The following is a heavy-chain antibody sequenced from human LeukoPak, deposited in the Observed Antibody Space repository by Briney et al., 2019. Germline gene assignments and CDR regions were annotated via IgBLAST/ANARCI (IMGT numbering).Heavy chain of an antibody. D-gene: IGHD1-26*01. CDR2: IIPIFGTA. Sequence: SVKVSCKASGGTFSSYAISWVRQAPGQGLEWMGGIIPIFGTANYAQRFQGRVTITADESTSTAYMELSSLRSEDTAVYYCARDPIVGTTTVNWFDPWGQGTLVTVSS. CDR3: ARDPIVGTTTVNWFDP. J-gene: IGHJ5*02. CDR1: GGTFSSYA. V-gene: IGHV1-69*13.